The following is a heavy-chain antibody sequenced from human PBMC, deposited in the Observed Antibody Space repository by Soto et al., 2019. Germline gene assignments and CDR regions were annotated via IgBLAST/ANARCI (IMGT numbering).Heavy chain of an antibody. CDR2: ITSDSSTR. CDR1: GFTFSSFG. V-gene: IGHV3-48*01. D-gene: IGHD6-13*01. Sequence: PGGSLRLSCAVSGFTFSSFGMNWVRQAPGKGLEWISYITSDSSTRHYADFVKGRFTISRDNAKNSLYLQMNSLRAEDTAVYYCARHPERIAQIGWFDPWGQGTLVTVSS. CDR3: ARHPERIAQIGWFDP. J-gene: IGHJ5*02.